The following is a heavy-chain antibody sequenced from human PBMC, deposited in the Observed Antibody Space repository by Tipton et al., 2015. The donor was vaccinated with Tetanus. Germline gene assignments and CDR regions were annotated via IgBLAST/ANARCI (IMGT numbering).Heavy chain of an antibody. J-gene: IGHJ1*01. Sequence: SLRLSCAASGFTLSRYTLNWVRQAPGKGLEWVSSISSSSRYIYYADSVKGRFIISRDNAKNSLYLQMISLRAEDTAVYYCANLPVGQHWGQGTLVTVSS. CDR1: GFTLSRYT. CDR3: ANLPVGQH. D-gene: IGHD2-2*01. V-gene: IGHV3-21*04. CDR2: ISSSSRYI.